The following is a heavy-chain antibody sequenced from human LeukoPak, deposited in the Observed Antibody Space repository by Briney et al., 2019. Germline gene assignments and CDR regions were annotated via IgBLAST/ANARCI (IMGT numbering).Heavy chain of an antibody. CDR2: INAYKGNT. CDR3: ARYSGSHYGDFDY. CDR1: GGTFSSYA. J-gene: IGHJ4*02. V-gene: IGHV1-18*01. D-gene: IGHD1-26*01. Sequence: ASVKVSCKASGGTFSSYAISWVRQAPGQGLEWMGWINAYKGNTNYAQMLQGRVTMTTDTSTSTAYMELRSLRSDDTAVYYCARYSGSHYGDFDYWGQGTLVTVSP.